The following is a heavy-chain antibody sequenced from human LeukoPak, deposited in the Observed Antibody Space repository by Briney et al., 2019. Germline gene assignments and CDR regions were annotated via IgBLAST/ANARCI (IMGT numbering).Heavy chain of an antibody. D-gene: IGHD2-21*02. Sequence: SVKVSCKASGGTFSSYAISWVRQAPGHGLEWMGRIIPILGVEDYAQKFQGRLTLTADRSTSTASMELSSLRSEDTAMSYCAIRSDGSYCGGDCVYLDYWGQGTLVTVSS. CDR3: AIRSDGSYCGGDCVYLDY. J-gene: IGHJ4*02. CDR1: GGTFSSYA. CDR2: IIPILGVE. V-gene: IGHV1-69*04.